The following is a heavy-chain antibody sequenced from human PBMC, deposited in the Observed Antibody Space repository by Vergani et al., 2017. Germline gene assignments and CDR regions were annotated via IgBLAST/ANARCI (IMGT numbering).Heavy chain of an antibody. CDR3: THRPDYSVGHCYDDC. Sequence: QITLKESGPTLVKPTQTLTLTCTFSGFPLTTRGVAVGWTRQPPGTALEWLAIVFWDDDKRYSPSLRNRVTITRDTSRNQVVLTMTNIDPVDTATYYCTHRPDYSVGHCYDDCWGQGTLVTVSS. CDR2: VFWDDDK. D-gene: IGHD2-15*01. J-gene: IGHJ4*02. CDR1: GFPLTTRGVA. V-gene: IGHV2-5*02.